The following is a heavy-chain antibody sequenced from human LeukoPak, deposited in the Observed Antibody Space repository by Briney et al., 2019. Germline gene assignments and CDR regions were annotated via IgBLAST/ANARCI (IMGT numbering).Heavy chain of an antibody. CDR3: ARPHIDIVVVPAAHRGAFDI. Sequence: PSQTLSLTCTVSGGSISSGGYYWSWIRQPPGKGLEWIGYIYHSGSTYYNPSLKSRVTISVDTSKNQFSLKLSSVTAADTAVYYCARPHIDIVVVPAAHRGAFDIWGQGTMVTVSS. CDR2: IYHSGST. J-gene: IGHJ3*02. V-gene: IGHV4-30-2*01. CDR1: GGSISSGGYY. D-gene: IGHD2-2*01.